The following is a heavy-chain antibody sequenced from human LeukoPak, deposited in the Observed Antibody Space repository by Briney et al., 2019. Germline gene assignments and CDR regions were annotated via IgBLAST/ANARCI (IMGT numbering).Heavy chain of an antibody. CDR2: IYTSGST. CDR1: GGSISSGSYY. Sequence: SETLSLTCTVSGGSISSGSYYWSWIRQPAGKGLEWIGRIYTSGSTNYNPSLKSRVTISVDTSKNQFSLKLTSVAAADTAVYYCARSPGYKYFQHWGQGTLVTVSS. V-gene: IGHV4-61*02. CDR3: ARSPGYKYFQH. D-gene: IGHD1-1*01. J-gene: IGHJ1*01.